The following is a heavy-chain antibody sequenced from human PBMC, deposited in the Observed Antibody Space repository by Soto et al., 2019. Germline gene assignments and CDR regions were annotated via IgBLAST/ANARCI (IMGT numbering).Heavy chain of an antibody. V-gene: IGHV4-4*02. J-gene: IGHJ4*02. CDR1: GGSISSSNW. D-gene: IGHD3-22*01. CDR3: ARNGYYDSSGYLIEERRLDY. CDR2: IYHSGST. Sequence: PSETLSLTCAVSGGSISSSNWWSWVRQPPGKGLEWIGEIYHSGSTNYNPSLKSRVTISVDKSKNQFSLKLSSVTAADTAVYYCARNGYYDSSGYLIEERRLDYWGQGTLVTVSS.